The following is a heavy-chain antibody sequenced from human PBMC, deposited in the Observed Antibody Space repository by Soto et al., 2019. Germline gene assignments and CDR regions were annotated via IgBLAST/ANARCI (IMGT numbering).Heavy chain of an antibody. CDR3: ASRDPGTSVDY. CDR1: GGSFTSNNW. V-gene: IGHV4-4*02. CDR2: IYRTGST. J-gene: IGHJ4*02. D-gene: IGHD1-7*01. Sequence: QVQLQESGPGLVKPSGTLSLTCAVSGGSFTSNNWWTWVRQPPGQGLEWIGEIYRTGSTNYNPSLKSRVTISLDKSENQFSLKVTSLTAADTVVYYCASRDPGTSVDYWGQGTLVTVSS.